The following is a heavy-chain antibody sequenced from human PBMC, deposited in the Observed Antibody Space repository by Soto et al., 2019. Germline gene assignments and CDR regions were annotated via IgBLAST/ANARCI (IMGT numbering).Heavy chain of an antibody. CDR3: AKDPTYDYGYVDS. V-gene: IGHV3-23*01. J-gene: IGHJ4*02. D-gene: IGHD4-17*01. Sequence: EVQLLESGGDLVQPGGSLRLSCAASGFTFSSYAMNWVRQAPGKGLEWVSTIRTSVGDTYYAASVKGRFTISRDNSKSTVYLHLNSLRAEDTAIYYCAKDPTYDYGYVDSWGQGTLVTVSS. CDR2: IRTSVGDT. CDR1: GFTFSSYA.